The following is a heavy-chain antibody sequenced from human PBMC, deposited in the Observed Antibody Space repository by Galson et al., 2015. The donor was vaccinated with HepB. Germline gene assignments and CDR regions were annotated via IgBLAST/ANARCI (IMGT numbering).Heavy chain of an antibody. J-gene: IGHJ3*02. CDR3: AREGRIAVALGAFDI. CDR2: IYSGGST. D-gene: IGHD6-19*01. Sequence: SLRLSCAASGFTVSSNYMSWVRQAPGKGLEWVSVIYSGGSTYNADSVKGRFTISRDNSKNTLYLQMNSLRAEDTAVYYCAREGRIAVALGAFDIWGQGTMVTVSS. V-gene: IGHV3-66*01. CDR1: GFTVSSNY.